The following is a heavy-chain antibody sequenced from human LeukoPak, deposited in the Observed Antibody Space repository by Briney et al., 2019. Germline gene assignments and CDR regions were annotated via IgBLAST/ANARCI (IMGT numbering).Heavy chain of an antibody. J-gene: IGHJ5*02. CDR2: IKQDRNEK. Sequence: GSLRLSCAASGFTFTSYWMSWVRQAPGKGLEWVANIKQDRNEKYYVDSVSGRFTISRDNAKNSLYLQMNSLRAEDTAVYYCARTVRGRYYDSSGYPDHWGQGTLVTVSS. CDR3: ARTVRGRYYDSSGYPDH. V-gene: IGHV3-7*01. CDR1: GFTFTSYW. D-gene: IGHD3-22*01.